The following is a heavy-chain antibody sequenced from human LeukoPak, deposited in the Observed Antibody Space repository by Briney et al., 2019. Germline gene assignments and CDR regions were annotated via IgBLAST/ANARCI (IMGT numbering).Heavy chain of an antibody. J-gene: IGHJ4*02. V-gene: IGHV3-7*01. CDR3: ARPSLNSGSYFDY. Sequence: GGSLRLSCAASGFTFSTYWMSWVRQTPEKGLEWVANIKQDESEKYYVDPVKGRFTISRDNARNSLYLQMNSLRAEDTAVYYCARPSLNSGSYFDYWGQGILVTVSS. CDR2: IKQDESEK. D-gene: IGHD1-26*01. CDR1: GFTFSTYW.